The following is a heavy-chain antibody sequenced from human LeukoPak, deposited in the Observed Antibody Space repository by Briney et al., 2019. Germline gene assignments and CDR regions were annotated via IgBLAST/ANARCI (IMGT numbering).Heavy chain of an antibody. V-gene: IGHV3-23*01. CDR1: GFTFSSYA. CDR3: AKDLMVGATGGWFDP. J-gene: IGHJ5*02. CDR2: ISGSGGST. D-gene: IGHD1-26*01. Sequence: GGSLRLSCAASGFTFSSYAMSWVRQAPGKGLEWVSAISGSGGSTYYADSVKGRFTISRDNSKNTLYLQMNSLRAEDTAVCYCAKDLMVGATGGWFDPWGQGTLVTVSS.